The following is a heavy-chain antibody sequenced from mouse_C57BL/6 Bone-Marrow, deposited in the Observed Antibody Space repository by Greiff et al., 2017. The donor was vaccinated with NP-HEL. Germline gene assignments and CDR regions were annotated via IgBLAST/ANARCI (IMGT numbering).Heavy chain of an antibody. CDR2: IYYSGTI. CDR1: GISITTGNYR. J-gene: IGHJ1*03. V-gene: IGHV3-5*01. D-gene: IGHD1-1*01. CDR3: ARDNGSSYRYFDV. Sequence: EVKLLESGPGLVKPSQTVFLTCTVTGISITTGNYRWSWIRQFPGNKLEWIGYIYYSGTITYNPSLTSRTTITRDTPKNQFFLEMNSLTAEDTATYYCARDNGSSYRYFDVWGTGTTVTVSS.